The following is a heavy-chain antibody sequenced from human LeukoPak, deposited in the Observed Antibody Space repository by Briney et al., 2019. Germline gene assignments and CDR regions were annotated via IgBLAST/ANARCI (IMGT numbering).Heavy chain of an antibody. J-gene: IGHJ5*02. Sequence: ASVKVSCKASGYTFSRYDINWVRQAPGQGLEWMGRISAYNGHTDYPQKFQGRVTMTTETSTSTAYMELRSLRSDDTAVYYCARGWRVRGVTLSGWLDPWGQGTLVTVSS. D-gene: IGHD3-10*01. CDR2: ISAYNGHT. CDR3: ARGWRVRGVTLSGWLDP. CDR1: GYTFSRYD. V-gene: IGHV1-18*01.